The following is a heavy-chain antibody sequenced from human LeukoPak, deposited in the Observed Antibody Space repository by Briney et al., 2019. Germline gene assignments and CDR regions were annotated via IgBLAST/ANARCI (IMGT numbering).Heavy chain of an antibody. Sequence: PGGSLRLSCAASGFTFSNYWMIWVRQAPGKGMEWVASIQQDGSEKQYVGSVRGRFTISSDNAKNVLDLQMNSLTAEDTAVYYCAKDLHYFQSDYWRQGPLVTVSS. CDR2: IQQDGSEK. CDR3: AKDLHYFQSDY. CDR1: GFTFSNYW. D-gene: IGHD3-10*01. J-gene: IGHJ4*02. V-gene: IGHV3-7*01.